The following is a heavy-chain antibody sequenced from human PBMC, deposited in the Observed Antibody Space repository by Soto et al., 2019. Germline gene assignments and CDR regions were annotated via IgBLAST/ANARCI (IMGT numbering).Heavy chain of an antibody. D-gene: IGHD3-3*01. CDR3: ARGVGITIFGVGKGDFDY. CDR1: GGSISSYY. Sequence: QVQLQESGPGLVKPSETLSLTCTVSGGSISSYYWSWIRQPPGKGLEWIGYIYYSGSTNYNPSLKSRVTLSVDTSKNQFSLKLSSVTAADTAVYYCARGVGITIFGVGKGDFDYWGQGTLVTVSS. J-gene: IGHJ4*02. V-gene: IGHV4-59*01. CDR2: IYYSGST.